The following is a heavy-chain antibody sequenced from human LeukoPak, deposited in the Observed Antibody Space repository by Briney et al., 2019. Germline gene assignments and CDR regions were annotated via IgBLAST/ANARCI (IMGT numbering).Heavy chain of an antibody. D-gene: IGHD3-9*01. CDR2: IYFNGSA. CDR1: GGFISTYC. Sequence: SETLSLTCTVSGGFISTYCWNWIRQSPGKGLEWIGYIYFNGSAKYNPSLKSPVTMSVGTSKNQFSLILNSVTAADTAVYYCARDLGITGYYPFDYWGQGILVTVSS. J-gene: IGHJ4*02. CDR3: ARDLGITGYYPFDY. V-gene: IGHV4-59*01.